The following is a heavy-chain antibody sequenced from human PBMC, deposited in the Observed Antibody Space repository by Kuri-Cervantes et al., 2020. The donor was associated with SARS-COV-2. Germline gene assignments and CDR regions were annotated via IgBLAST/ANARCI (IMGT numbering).Heavy chain of an antibody. D-gene: IGHD2-21*01. CDR3: YCAPKEGFDS. CDR2: INPNSGGT. Sequence: ASVKVSCKASGYTFTGYYMHWVRQAPGQGLEWMGWINPNSGGTNYAQKFQGRVTMTRDTSTSTVYMELSSLTSEDTAIYYCYCAPKEGFDSCGQGTLVTVSS. J-gene: IGHJ4*02. CDR1: GYTFTGYY. V-gene: IGHV1-2*02.